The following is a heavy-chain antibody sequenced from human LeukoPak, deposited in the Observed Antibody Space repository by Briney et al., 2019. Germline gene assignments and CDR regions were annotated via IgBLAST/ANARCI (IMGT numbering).Heavy chain of an antibody. V-gene: IGHV4-34*01. CDR1: GGSFSGYY. J-gene: IGHJ5*02. D-gene: IGHD2-2*01. CDR2: INHSGST. Sequence: SETLSLTCAVYGGSFSGYYWSWIRQPPGKGLEWIGEINHSGSTNYNPSLKSRVTISVDTSKNQFSLKLSSVTAADTAVYYCARRYCSSTSCLKRNWFDPWGQGTLVTVSS. CDR3: ARRYCSSTSCLKRNWFDP.